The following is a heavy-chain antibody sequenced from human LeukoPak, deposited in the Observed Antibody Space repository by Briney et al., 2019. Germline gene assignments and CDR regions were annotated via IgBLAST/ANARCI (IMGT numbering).Heavy chain of an antibody. CDR2: IYTSGST. V-gene: IGHV4-4*07. CDR3: ARDTMVRGVATGWYYYYYGMDV. D-gene: IGHD3-10*01. CDR1: GGSISSYY. Sequence: SETLSLTCTVSGGSISSYYWSWIRQPAGKGLEWIGRIYTSGSTNYNPSLKSRVTVSVDTSKNQFSLKLSSVTAADTAVYYCARDTMVRGVATGWYYYYYGMDVWGQGTTVTVSS. J-gene: IGHJ6*02.